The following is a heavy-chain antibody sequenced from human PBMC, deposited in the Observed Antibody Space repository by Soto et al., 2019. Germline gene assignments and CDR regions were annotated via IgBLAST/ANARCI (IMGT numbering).Heavy chain of an antibody. CDR2: IYHSGST. CDR1: GGSISSGGYX. V-gene: IGHV4-30-2*01. J-gene: IGHJ5*02. D-gene: IGHD2-2*01. CDR3: ARVPDR. Sequence: QLQLQESGSGLVKPSQTLSLTCAVSGGSISSGGYXWSWIRQPPGKGLEWIGYIYHSGSTYYNPSXKSRXXXXVXRSXXXXXXXXXXXTAADTAVYYCARVPDRWGQGTLVTVSS.